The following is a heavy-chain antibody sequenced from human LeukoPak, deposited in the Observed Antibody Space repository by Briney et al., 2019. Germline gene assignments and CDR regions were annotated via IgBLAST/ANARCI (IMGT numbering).Heavy chain of an antibody. CDR3: AKLTDSGGYYPFDY. CDR1: GFTFSSYD. CDR2: ISGSGGGV. V-gene: IGHV3-23*01. Sequence: QAGGSLRLSCAASGFTFSSYDMTWVRQAPGKGLEWVSAISGSGGGVYYADSVKGRFTISRDNSKNTLYLHLNSLRAEDTAVYYCAKLTDSGGYYPFDYWGQGTLVTVSS. J-gene: IGHJ4*02. D-gene: IGHD3-10*01.